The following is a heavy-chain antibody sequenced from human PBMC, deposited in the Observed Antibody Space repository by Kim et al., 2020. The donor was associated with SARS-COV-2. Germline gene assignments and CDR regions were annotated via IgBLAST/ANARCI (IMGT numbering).Heavy chain of an antibody. CDR3: YSSLIGAYWFD. V-gene: IGHV3-30*03. Sequence: GGSLRLSCAASGFSFSSYGMHWVRQASGKGLEWVAGITYEGSNYSYAYSATVRFSFSIARYKYKIYPYMHIMSVEAKDMAYYYSSLIGAYWFD. CDR1: GFSFSSYG. CDR2: ITYEGSNY. J-gene: IGHJ5*01. D-gene: IGHD5-12*01.